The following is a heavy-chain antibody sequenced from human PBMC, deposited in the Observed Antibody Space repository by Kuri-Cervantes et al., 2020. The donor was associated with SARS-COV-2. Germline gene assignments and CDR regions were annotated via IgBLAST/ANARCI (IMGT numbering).Heavy chain of an antibody. CDR3: TTVEAELQIVVVPAADYDAFDI. J-gene: IGHJ3*02. V-gene: IGHV1-2*04. CDR2: SNPNSGGT. D-gene: IGHD2-2*01. Sequence: ASVKVSCKASGYTFTGYYMHWVRQAPGQGLEWMGWSNPNSGGTNYAQKFQGWVTMTRDTSISTAYMELSRLRSDDTAVYYCTTVEAELQIVVVPAADYDAFDIWGQGTMVTVSS. CDR1: GYTFTGYY.